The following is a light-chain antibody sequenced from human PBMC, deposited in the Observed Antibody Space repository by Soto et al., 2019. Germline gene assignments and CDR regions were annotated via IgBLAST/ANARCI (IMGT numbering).Light chain of an antibody. CDR1: SSEVGAYNY. CDR3: CSYTTISTYV. V-gene: IGLV2-14*03. Sequence: QSVRTQPASVSGSPGQSIAISCTGTSSEVGAYNYVSWYQQHPGKAPKLMIYDVSNRPSGVSNRFSGSKSGNTASLTISGLQAEDEADYYCCSYTTISTYVFGTGTKVTVL. CDR2: DVS. J-gene: IGLJ1*01.